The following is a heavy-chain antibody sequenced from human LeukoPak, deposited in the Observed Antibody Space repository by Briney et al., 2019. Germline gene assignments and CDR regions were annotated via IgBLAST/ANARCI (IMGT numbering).Heavy chain of an antibody. D-gene: IGHD5-12*01. J-gene: IGHJ6*03. CDR1: GFTFSSYA. Sequence: GGSLRLSCAASGFTFSSYAMSWVRQAPGKGLEWVSAISGSGGSTYYADSVKGRFTISRDNSKNTLYLQMNSLRAEDTAVYYCAKAGVFRWLRLEEVRYYMDVWGKGTTVTVSS. CDR2: ISGSGGST. CDR3: AKAGVFRWLRLEEVRYYMDV. V-gene: IGHV3-23*01.